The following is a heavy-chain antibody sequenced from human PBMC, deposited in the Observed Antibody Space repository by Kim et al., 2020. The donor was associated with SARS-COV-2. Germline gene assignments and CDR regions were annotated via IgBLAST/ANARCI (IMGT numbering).Heavy chain of an antibody. D-gene: IGHD3-10*01. CDR2: IYYSGST. J-gene: IGHJ6*02. V-gene: IGHV4-31*03. CDR1: GGSISSGGYY. CDR3: ARESSYYGSGSYSHGGYGMDV. Sequence: SETLSLTCTVSGGSISSGGYYWSWIRQHPGKGLEWIGYIYYSGSTYYNPSLKSRVTISVDTSKNQFSLKLSSVTAADTAVYYCARESSYYGSGSYSHGGYGMDVWGQGTTVTVSS.